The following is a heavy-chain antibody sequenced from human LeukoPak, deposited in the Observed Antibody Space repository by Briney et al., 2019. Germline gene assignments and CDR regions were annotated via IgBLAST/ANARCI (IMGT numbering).Heavy chain of an antibody. Sequence: PSETLSLTCTVSGGSISSSSYYWGWIRQPPGKGLEWIGSIYYSGSTYYNPSLKSRVTISVDTSKNQFSLKLSSVTAADTAVYYCARLTTGRYGSGSYYPPFYYYMDVWGKGTTVTISS. D-gene: IGHD3-10*01. V-gene: IGHV4-39*01. CDR1: GGSISSSSYY. CDR2: IYYSGST. J-gene: IGHJ6*03. CDR3: ARLTTGRYGSGSYYPPFYYYMDV.